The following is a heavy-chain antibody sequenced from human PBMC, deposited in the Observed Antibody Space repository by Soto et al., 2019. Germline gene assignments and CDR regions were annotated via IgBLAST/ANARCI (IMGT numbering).Heavy chain of an antibody. J-gene: IGHJ3*02. CDR3: AKDQDYGDYQAFAFDI. Sequence: SGGSLRLSCAASGFTFSSYGMHWVRQAPGKGLEWVAVISYDGSNKYYADSVKGRFTISRDNSKNTLYLQMNSLRAEDTAVYYCAKDQDYGDYQAFAFDIWGQGTMVTVSS. V-gene: IGHV3-30*18. D-gene: IGHD4-17*01. CDR1: GFTFSSYG. CDR2: ISYDGSNK.